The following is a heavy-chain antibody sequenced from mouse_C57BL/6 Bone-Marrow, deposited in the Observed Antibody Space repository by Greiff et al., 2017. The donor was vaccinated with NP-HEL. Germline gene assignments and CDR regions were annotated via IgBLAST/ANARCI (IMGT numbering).Heavy chain of an antibody. CDR2: IYPGSGNT. V-gene: IGHV1-76*01. D-gene: IGHD2-3*01. Sequence: QVQLQQSGAELVRPGASVKLSCKASGYTFTDYYINWVKQRPGQGLEWIARIYPGSGNTYYNEKFKGKATLTAEKSSSTAYMQLSSLTSEDSAVYFCARGGTRWFPGGFAYWGQGTLVTVSA. CDR1: GYTFTDYY. CDR3: ARGGTRWFPGGFAY. J-gene: IGHJ3*01.